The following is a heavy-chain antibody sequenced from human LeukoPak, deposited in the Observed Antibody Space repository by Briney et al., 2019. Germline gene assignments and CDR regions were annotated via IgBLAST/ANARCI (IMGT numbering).Heavy chain of an antibody. V-gene: IGHV3-64D*06. CDR3: VSPVFINY. D-gene: IGHD1-14*01. Sequence: GGSLRLSCSASGFTFSSLGMHWVRQAPGKGLEHVSTVGSDGDSTYYADSVKDRFTISRDNSKNALYLQMTSLRPEDSAVYYCVSPVFINYWGQGTLVTVSS. J-gene: IGHJ4*01. CDR2: VGSDGDST. CDR1: GFTFSSLG.